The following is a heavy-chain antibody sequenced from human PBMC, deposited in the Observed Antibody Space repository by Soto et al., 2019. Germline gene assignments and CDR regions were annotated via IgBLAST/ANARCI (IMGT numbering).Heavy chain of an antibody. Sequence: QVQLVQSGSEVKKPGSSVKVSCKASGGSFSSNPLSWVRQAPGQGLEWMAGIIPIFAIVHYAQKFQGRVTITADESTSTAYMELTSLRSEDTAVYFCARGGRGYSLAPRYYFDYWGQGTLVTVSS. J-gene: IGHJ4*02. CDR3: ARGGRGYSLAPRYYFDY. CDR1: GGSFSSNP. V-gene: IGHV1-69*01. CDR2: IIPIFAIV. D-gene: IGHD5-18*01.